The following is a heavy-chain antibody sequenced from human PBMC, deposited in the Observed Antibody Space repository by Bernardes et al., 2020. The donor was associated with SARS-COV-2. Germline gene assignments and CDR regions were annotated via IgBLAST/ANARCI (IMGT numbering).Heavy chain of an antibody. J-gene: IGHJ4*02. CDR3: TSTFYYVSSGDR. Sequence: GGSLRLSCAASGFTFSGVWMSWVRQAPGKGLEWLGRIKSKRDGGSADYAAPVEGRFTISRDDSKNTLYLQMSSLKTEDTAVYYCTSTFYYVSSGDRWGQGTLVTVSS. V-gene: IGHV3-15*01. CDR1: GFTFSGVW. D-gene: IGHD3-22*01. CDR2: IKSKRDGGSA.